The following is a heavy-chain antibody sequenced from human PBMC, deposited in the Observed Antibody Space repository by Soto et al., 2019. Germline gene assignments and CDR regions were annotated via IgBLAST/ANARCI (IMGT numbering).Heavy chain of an antibody. Sequence: EVQLVESGGGLVQPGGSLRLSCAASGFTFSRYAMSWVRQAPGKGLEWVSAIGSTGGDTYYADSVRGRFTISRDNSKNSLYLQMNSLRADDTAMYYCAKDRPVKARSGSLSSWGQGTLVTVSS. D-gene: IGHD1-26*01. CDR1: GFTFSRYA. CDR2: IGSTGGDT. V-gene: IGHV3-23*04. J-gene: IGHJ5*02. CDR3: AKDRPVKARSGSLSS.